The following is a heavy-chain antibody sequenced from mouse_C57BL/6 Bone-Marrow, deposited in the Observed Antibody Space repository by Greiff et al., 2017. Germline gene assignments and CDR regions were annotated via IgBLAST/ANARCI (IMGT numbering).Heavy chain of an antibody. J-gene: IGHJ3*01. CDR2: IYPGSGNT. CDR1: GYTFTSYG. V-gene: IGHV1-81*01. Sequence: QVQLQQSGAELARPGASVKLSCKASGYTFTSYGISWVKQRTGQGLEWIGEIYPGSGNTYYNEKFKGKATLTADKSSSTAYMELRSLTSEDSAVYFCARRYSWKFAYWGQGTLVTVSA. D-gene: IGHD2-12*01. CDR3: ARRYSWKFAY.